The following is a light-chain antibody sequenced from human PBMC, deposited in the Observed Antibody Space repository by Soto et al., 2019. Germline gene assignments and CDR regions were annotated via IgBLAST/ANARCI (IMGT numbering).Light chain of an antibody. CDR3: QQRSNWPKT. J-gene: IGKJ1*01. CDR1: QSVSSF. V-gene: IGKV3-11*01. Sequence: EIVLKQSPCTLSLSLGERATLSCRASQSVSSFLAWYQQKPGQAPRLLIYDASHRATGIPARFSGSGSGTDFTLTISSLTPEDFAVYYCQQRSNWPKTFGQATKV. CDR2: DAS.